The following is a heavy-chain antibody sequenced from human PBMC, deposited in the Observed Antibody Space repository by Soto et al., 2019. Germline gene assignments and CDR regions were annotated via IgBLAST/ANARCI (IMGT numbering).Heavy chain of an antibody. V-gene: IGHV4-34*01. CDR2: INHSGST. CDR3: ARGVELGIRYYYYYGMDV. D-gene: IGHD7-27*01. J-gene: IGHJ6*02. CDR1: GGPFSGYY. Sequence: PSETLSLTCDGYGGPFSGYYWSWIRQPPGKGLEWIGEINHSGSTNYNPSLKSRVTISVDTSKNQFSLKLSSVTAADTAVYYCARGVELGIRYYYYYGMDVWGQGTTVS.